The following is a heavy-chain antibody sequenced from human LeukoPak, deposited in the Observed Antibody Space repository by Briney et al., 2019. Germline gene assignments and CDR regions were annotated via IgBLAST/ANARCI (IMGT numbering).Heavy chain of an antibody. D-gene: IGHD5-24*01. CDR3: ARHPDGLPNYFDY. J-gene: IGHJ4*02. CDR2: INHSGST. Sequence: PSETLSLTCAVYGGSFSGYYWSWIRQPPGKGLEWIGEINHSGSTNYNPSLKSRVTISVDTSKNQFSLKLSSVTAADTAVYYCARHPDGLPNYFDYWGQGTLVTVSS. V-gene: IGHV4-34*01. CDR1: GGSFSGYY.